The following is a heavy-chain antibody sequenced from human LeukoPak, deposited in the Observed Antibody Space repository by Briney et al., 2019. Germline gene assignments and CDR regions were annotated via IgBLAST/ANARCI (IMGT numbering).Heavy chain of an antibody. CDR3: AREDPQTTVPEGMDV. CDR2: IYYSGTT. D-gene: IGHD4-17*01. CDR1: GGSISYYY. V-gene: IGHV4-59*01. J-gene: IGHJ6*02. Sequence: SETLSLTCTVSGGSISYYYWSWIRQPPGKGLEWIGYIYYSGTTNYNPSLKSRVTISVDTSKNQFSLQLRSVTAADTAVYYCAREDPQTTVPEGMDVWGQGTTVTVSS.